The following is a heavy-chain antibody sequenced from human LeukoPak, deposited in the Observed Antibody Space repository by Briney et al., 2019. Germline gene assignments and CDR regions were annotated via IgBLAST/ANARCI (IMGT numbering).Heavy chain of an antibody. J-gene: IGHJ6*03. D-gene: IGHD3-10*01. V-gene: IGHV1-2*02. CDR3: ARDRVRGVIDYYYYYMDV. Sequence: ASVKVSCKASGYTFTGYYMHWVRQAPGQGLEWMGWINPNSGGTNYAQKFQGRVTMTRDTSISTAYMELSRLRSDDTAVYCCARDRVRGVIDYYYYYMDVWGKGTTVTVSS. CDR1: GYTFTGYY. CDR2: INPNSGGT.